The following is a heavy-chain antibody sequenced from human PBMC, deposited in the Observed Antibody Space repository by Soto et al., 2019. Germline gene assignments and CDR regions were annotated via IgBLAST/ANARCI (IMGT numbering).Heavy chain of an antibody. CDR3: ARDLGDIVLVPAAMRYYYYYGMDV. D-gene: IGHD2-2*01. CDR1: GGTFSSYA. V-gene: IGHV1-69*12. CDR2: IIPIFGTA. Sequence: QVQLVQSGAEVKKPGSSVKVSCKASGGTFSSYAISWVRQAPGQGLEWMGGIIPIFGTANYAQKFQGRVTVTADESTRTADMELSSLRSEDTAVYYCARDLGDIVLVPAAMRYYYYYGMDVWGQGTTVTVSS. J-gene: IGHJ6*02.